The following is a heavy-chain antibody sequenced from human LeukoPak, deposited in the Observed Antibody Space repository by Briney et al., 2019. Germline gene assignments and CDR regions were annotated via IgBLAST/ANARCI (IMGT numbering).Heavy chain of an antibody. CDR2: ISAYNGNT. V-gene: IGHV1-18*01. CDR1: GYTFTSYG. D-gene: IGHD3-10*01. J-gene: IGHJ4*02. Sequence: ASVKVSCKASGYTFTSYGISWVRQAPGQGLGWMGWISAYNGNTNYAQKLQGRVTMTTDTSTSTAYMELRSLRSDDTAVYYCARDRSMVRGVIIMGYWGQGTLVTVSS. CDR3: ARDRSMVRGVIIMGY.